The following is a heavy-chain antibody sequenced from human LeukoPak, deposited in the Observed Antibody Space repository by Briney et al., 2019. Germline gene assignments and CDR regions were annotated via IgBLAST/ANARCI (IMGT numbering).Heavy chain of an antibody. J-gene: IGHJ3*02. CDR3: ARLPGIAAAGTQGAFDI. V-gene: IGHV4-4*02. D-gene: IGHD6-13*01. CDR1: GFIFSGYT. Sequence: GSLRLSCAASGFIFSGYTMNWVRQAPGKGLEWIGEIYHSGSTNYNPSLKSRVTISVDKSKNQFSLKLSSVTAADTAVYYCARLPGIAAAGTQGAFDIWGQGTMVTVSS. CDR2: IYHSGST.